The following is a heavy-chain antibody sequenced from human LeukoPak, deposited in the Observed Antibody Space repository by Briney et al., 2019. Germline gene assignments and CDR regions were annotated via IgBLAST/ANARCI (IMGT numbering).Heavy chain of an antibody. CDR2: IYYSGSA. CDR3: ARVTYDYVWGIIDY. CDR1: GGSISSYY. J-gene: IGHJ4*02. V-gene: IGHV4-59*01. D-gene: IGHD3-16*01. Sequence: SQTLSLTCTVSGGSISSYYWSWIRQPPGKGLEWIGYIYYSGSANYNPSLKSRVTISVDTSKNQFSLKLSSVTAADTAVYYCARVTYDYVWGIIDYWGQGTLVTVSS.